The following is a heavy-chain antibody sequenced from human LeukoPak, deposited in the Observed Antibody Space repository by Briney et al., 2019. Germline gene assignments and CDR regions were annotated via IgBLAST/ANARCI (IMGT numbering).Heavy chain of an antibody. V-gene: IGHV3-33*08. D-gene: IGHD1-26*01. J-gene: IGHJ4*02. CDR2: IWYDGSNK. CDR1: GFTFSSYC. Sequence: GGSLRLSCAASGFTFSSYCMHWVRQAPGKGLEWVAVIWYDGSNKYYADSVKGRFTISRDNSKNTLYLQMNSLRAEDTAVYYCARDGQVGAYYFDYWGQGTLVTVSS. CDR3: ARDGQVGAYYFDY.